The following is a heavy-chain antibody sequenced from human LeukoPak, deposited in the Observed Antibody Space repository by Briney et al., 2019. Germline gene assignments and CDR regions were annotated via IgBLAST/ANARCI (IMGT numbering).Heavy chain of an antibody. V-gene: IGHV3-74*01. J-gene: IGHJ4*02. CDR3: AKGGPYSYVPPDY. D-gene: IGHD5-18*01. CDR1: GFTFSGYW. Sequence: GGSLRLSCAASGFTFSGYWMHWVRQAPGKGLVWVSHISGDGSSTNYADSVKGRFTISRDNAKNTLYLQMNSLSTEDTAVYYCAKGGPYSYVPPDYWGQGTLVIVSS. CDR2: ISGDGSST.